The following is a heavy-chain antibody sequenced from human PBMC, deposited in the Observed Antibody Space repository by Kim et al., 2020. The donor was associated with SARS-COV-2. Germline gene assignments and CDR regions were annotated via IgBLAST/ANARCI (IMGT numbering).Heavy chain of an antibody. CDR3: ARRGSSSGYFDP. V-gene: IGHV4-30-4*01. J-gene: IGHJ5*02. Sequence: SETLSLTCIVSGGSINNGDYYWSWIRQPQGKGLEWIGNIYYSGTTYYNPSLKSRVTISIDTSRTQFSLRLSSVTAADTAVFYCARRGSSSGYFDPWGQGTLVTVSS. CDR1: GGSINNGDYY. CDR2: IYYSGTT. D-gene: IGHD5-18*01.